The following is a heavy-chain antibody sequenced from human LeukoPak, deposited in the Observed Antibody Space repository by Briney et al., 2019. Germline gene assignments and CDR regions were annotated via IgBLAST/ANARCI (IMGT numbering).Heavy chain of an antibody. CDR3: ARVSDSGGDKKVHYYAMDV. J-gene: IGHJ6*02. CDR2: LYSSGTT. D-gene: IGHD2-21*02. V-gene: IGHV3-53*01. Sequence: GVSLRLSCVASGFTVGSNYTSWVRQAPGTGLEWVSVLYSSGTTYYADPVKGRFTFSRDDSRNTLYLQMNSLVAEDTAVYYCARVSDSGGDKKVHYYAMDVWGQGTTVTVFS. CDR1: GFTVGSNY.